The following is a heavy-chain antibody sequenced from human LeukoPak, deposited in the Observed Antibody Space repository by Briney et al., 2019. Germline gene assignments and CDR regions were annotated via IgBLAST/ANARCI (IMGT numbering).Heavy chain of an antibody. D-gene: IGHD3-10*01. CDR2: IYSGGST. V-gene: IGHV3-53*01. CDR1: GFTFTSYW. CDR3: ASEYYYGSGSFSEGY. Sequence: SGGSLRLSCAVSGFTFTSYWMNWVRQAPGKGLEWVSVIYSGGSTYYADSVKGRFTISRDNSKNTLYLQMNSLRAEDTAVYYCASEYYYGSGSFSEGYWGQGTLVTVSS. J-gene: IGHJ4*02.